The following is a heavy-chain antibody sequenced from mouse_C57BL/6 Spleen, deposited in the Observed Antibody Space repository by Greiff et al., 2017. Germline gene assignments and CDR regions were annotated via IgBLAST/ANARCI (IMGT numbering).Heavy chain of an antibody. J-gene: IGHJ4*01. CDR3: ARLGITTVVARAMDY. CDR2: IDPSDSET. CDR1: GYTFTSYW. V-gene: IGHV1-52*01. D-gene: IGHD1-1*01. Sequence: QVQLQQPGAELVRPGSSVKLSCKASGYTFTSYWMHWVKQRPIQGLEWIGNIDPSDSETHYNQKFKDKATLTVDKSSSTAYMQLNSLTSEDSAVYYCARLGITTVVARAMDYWGQGTSVTVSS.